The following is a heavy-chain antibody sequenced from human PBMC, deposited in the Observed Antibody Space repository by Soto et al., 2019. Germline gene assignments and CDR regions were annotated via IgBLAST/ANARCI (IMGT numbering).Heavy chain of an antibody. J-gene: IGHJ4*02. Sequence: QITLKESGPTLVKPTQTLTLTCTFSGFSLSTSRGGVGWIRQPPGKALEWLALIYWDDDKRYSPSLKSRLTITKDTSKNQVVLTMTNTEPVDTATYYCVHTSGAGNSACFDYWGQGTLVTVSS. CDR1: GFSLSTSRGG. CDR3: VHTSGAGNSACFDY. D-gene: IGHD6-13*01. V-gene: IGHV2-5*02. CDR2: IYWDDDK.